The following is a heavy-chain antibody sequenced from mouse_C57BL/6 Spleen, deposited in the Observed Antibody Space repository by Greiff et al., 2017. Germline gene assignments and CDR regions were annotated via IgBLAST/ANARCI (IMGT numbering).Heavy chain of an antibody. CDR3: ARSYYYGSSSCFAY. J-gene: IGHJ3*01. D-gene: IGHD1-1*01. CDR2: ISSGSSTI. V-gene: IGHV5-17*01. Sequence: EVQVVESGGGLVKPGGSLKLSCAASGFTFSDYGMNWVRQAPEKGLEWVAYISSGSSTINYADKVKGRFTISSTDDKNPLFLQMTRLRSEDTAMYDCARSYYYGSSSCFAYWGQGTLVTVSA. CDR1: GFTFSDYG.